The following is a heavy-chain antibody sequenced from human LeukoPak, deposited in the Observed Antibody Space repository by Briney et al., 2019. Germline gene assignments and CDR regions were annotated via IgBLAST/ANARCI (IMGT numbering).Heavy chain of an antibody. CDR2: MYYSGTT. Sequence: SETLSLTCTVSGGSISSYYWSWIRQPPGKGLEWIGFMYYSGTTTFNPSLQSRATISIDTSKNQFSLKLRSLTAADTAVYFCARVFRATVGREWFDPWGQGTLVTVSS. D-gene: IGHD1-26*01. J-gene: IGHJ5*02. V-gene: IGHV4-59*01. CDR3: ARVFRATVGREWFDP. CDR1: GGSISSYY.